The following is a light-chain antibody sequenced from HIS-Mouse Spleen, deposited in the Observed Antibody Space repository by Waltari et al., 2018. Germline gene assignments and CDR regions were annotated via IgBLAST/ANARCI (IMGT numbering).Light chain of an antibody. CDR2: LGS. Sequence: DIVMTQSPLSLPVTPGEPASISCSSSQSLLHSNGYNYLDWYLQKPGQSPQLLIYLGSNRASGVPDRFSGSGSGTDFTLKISRVEVEDVGVYYCMQALQTPFTFGPGTKVDIK. CDR3: MQALQTPFT. J-gene: IGKJ3*01. V-gene: IGKV2-28*01. CDR1: QSLLHSNGYNY.